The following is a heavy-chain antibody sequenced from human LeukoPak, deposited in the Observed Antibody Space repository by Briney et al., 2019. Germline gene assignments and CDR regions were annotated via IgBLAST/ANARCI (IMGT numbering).Heavy chain of an antibody. Sequence: PSETLSLTCAVYGGSFSGYYWSWIRQPPGKGLEWIGEINHSGSTNYNPSLKSRVTILVDTSKNQFSLKLSSVTAADTAVYYCARQGRYYDSSGYYPRMDVWGKGTTVTISS. J-gene: IGHJ6*04. CDR3: ARQGRYYDSSGYYPRMDV. CDR2: INHSGST. D-gene: IGHD3-22*01. V-gene: IGHV4-34*01. CDR1: GGSFSGYY.